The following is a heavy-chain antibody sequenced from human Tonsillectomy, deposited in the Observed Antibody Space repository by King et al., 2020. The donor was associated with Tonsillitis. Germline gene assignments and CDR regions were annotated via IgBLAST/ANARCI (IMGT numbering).Heavy chain of an antibody. Sequence: QLQESGPGLVKPSETLSLTCAVSGYSISSAYYWGWIRQPPGKGLEWIGTLYHSGSTYYNPSLKSRVTISVDTSKNQFSLKLSSVTAADTAVYYCARAPGIAAAGTSFCYFDYWGQGTPVTVSS. CDR3: ARAPGIAAAGTSFCYFDY. CDR2: LYHSGST. V-gene: IGHV4-38-2*01. CDR1: GYSISSAYY. D-gene: IGHD6-13*01. J-gene: IGHJ4*02.